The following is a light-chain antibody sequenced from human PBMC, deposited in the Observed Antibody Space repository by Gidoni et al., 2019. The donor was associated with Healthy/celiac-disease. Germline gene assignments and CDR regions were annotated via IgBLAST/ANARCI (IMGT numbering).Light chain of an antibody. V-gene: IGLV3-25*03. J-gene: IGLJ2*01. CDR2: NDS. Sequence: SYALTQPPSVSVSPGQTARITCSGDALPKQYAYWYQQKPGQAPVLVIYNDSERPSGIPERCSGSSSGTTVTLTISGVQAEDEADYYCQSADSSGSVVFGGGTKLTVL. CDR3: QSADSSGSVV. CDR1: ALPKQY.